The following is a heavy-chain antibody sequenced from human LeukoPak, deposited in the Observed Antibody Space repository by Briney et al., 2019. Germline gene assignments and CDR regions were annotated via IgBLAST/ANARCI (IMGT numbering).Heavy chain of an antibody. V-gene: IGHV4-4*07. Sequence: SETLSLTCTVSGGSISGYYWSWIRQPAGKGLEWIGRVYYSGSTNYNPSLKSRVTISVDTSKNQFSLKLSSVTAADTAVYYCAGGDNYDILTGYYNQLDYWGQGTLVTVSS. J-gene: IGHJ4*02. CDR1: GGSISGYY. CDR2: VYYSGST. D-gene: IGHD3-9*01. CDR3: AGGDNYDILTGYYNQLDY.